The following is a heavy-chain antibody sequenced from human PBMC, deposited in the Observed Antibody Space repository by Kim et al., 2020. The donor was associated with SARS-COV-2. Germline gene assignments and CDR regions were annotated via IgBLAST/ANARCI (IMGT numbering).Heavy chain of an antibody. J-gene: IGHJ4*02. CDR2: ST. CDR3: ARNPGIAADY. V-gene: IGHV4-39*07. D-gene: IGHD6-13*01. Sequence: STYYDPSLKRRVTISVDTSKNQVSLKLSSVTAADTAVYYCARNPGIAADYWGQGTLVTVSS.